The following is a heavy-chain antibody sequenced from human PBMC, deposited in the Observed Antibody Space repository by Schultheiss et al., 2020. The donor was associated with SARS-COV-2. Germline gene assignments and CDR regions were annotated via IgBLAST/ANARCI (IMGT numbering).Heavy chain of an antibody. Sequence: GGSLRLSCAASGFTVSSNYMSWVRQAPGKGLEWVSVIYSGGSTYYADSVKGRFTISRDNSKNTLYLQMNSLRAEDTAVYYCAREVLNDDFWSTGGMDVWGQGTTVTVSS. J-gene: IGHJ6*02. CDR3: AREVLNDDFWSTGGMDV. V-gene: IGHV3-53*01. CDR1: GFTVSSNY. CDR2: IYSGGST. D-gene: IGHD3-3*01.